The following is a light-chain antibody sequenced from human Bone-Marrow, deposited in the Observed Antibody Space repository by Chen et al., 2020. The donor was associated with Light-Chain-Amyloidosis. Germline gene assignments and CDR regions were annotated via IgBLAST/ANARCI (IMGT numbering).Light chain of an antibody. CDR2: RAS. CDR1: QSIVDY. CDR3: QKYKIFSFT. V-gene: IGKV1-5*03. J-gene: IGKJ2*01. Sequence: DVRMTQSPSNLSASLGDRVPITCRASQSIVDYLAWYQQKPGKAPRLLISRASNLESGVPSRFVGSGSGTEFTLTISSLQPDDFATYYCQKYKIFSFTFGQGTELDLK.